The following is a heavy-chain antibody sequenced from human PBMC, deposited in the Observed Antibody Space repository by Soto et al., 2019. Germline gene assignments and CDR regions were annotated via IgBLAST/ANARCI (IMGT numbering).Heavy chain of an antibody. J-gene: IGHJ4*02. V-gene: IGHV3-23*01. D-gene: IGHD2-8*01. Sequence: ELQVLESGGGLVQPGGSLRLTCAASGFTLSEYGTSWVRQAPGKGLEWVSSVTGSGYSTYYADSVKGRFTISRDSSKNGVCSQMTSLRGEDTALYYCATTNYGESDWCQGTLVTDS. CDR1: GFTLSEYG. CDR2: VTGSGYST. CDR3: ATTNYGESD.